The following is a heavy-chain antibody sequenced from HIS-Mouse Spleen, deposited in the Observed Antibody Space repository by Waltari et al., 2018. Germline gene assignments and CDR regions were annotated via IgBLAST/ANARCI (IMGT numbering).Heavy chain of an antibody. CDR1: GFTCSSYR. D-gene: IGHD7-27*01. CDR2: ISSSSSYI. V-gene: IGHV3-21*01. J-gene: IGHJ3*02. Sequence: EVQLVQSGGGLVKHGGSLRLSCAASGFTCSSYRMNWVRQAPGKGLEWVSSISSSSSYIYYADSVKGRFTISRDNAKNSLYLQMNSLRAEDTAVYYCARRLLTGDAFDIWGQGTMVTVSS. CDR3: ARRLLTGDAFDI.